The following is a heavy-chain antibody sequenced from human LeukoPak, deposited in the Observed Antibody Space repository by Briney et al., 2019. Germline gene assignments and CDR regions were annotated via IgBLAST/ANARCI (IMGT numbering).Heavy chain of an antibody. D-gene: IGHD2-15*01. CDR1: GFTFSSYA. V-gene: IGHV3-23*01. J-gene: IGHJ4*02. CDR3: AKDGRGSWPLDFDY. CDR2: ISGGGGST. Sequence: PGGSLRLSCAASGFTFSSYAMSWVRQPPGKGLEWVSAISGGGGSTYYADSVKGRFTISRDNSKNTLYLQMNSLRAEDTAVYYCAKDGRGSWPLDFDYWGQGTLVTASS.